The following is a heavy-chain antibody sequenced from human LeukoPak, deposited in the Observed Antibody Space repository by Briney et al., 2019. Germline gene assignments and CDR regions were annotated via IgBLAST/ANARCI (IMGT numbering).Heavy chain of an antibody. CDR3: ARRSVSGSPHAFDI. D-gene: IGHD1-26*01. Sequence: ASVKVSCKASGYTFTGYYMHWVRQAPGQGLEWMGWINPNSGGTNYAQKFQGRVTMTRDTSTSTAYMELSRLRSDDTAVYYCARRSVSGSPHAFDIWGQGTMVTVSS. CDR2: INPNSGGT. J-gene: IGHJ3*02. V-gene: IGHV1-2*02. CDR1: GYTFTGYY.